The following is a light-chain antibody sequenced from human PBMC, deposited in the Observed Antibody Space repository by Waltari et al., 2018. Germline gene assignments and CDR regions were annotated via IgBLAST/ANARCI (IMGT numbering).Light chain of an antibody. Sequence: QSVVTQPPSASGTPGQRVTISCSGSSSNIGDNHVYWYQQVPGTAPKLLVHTNNARPSGVPARFTGSKSGTSASLAIYGLRSEDEADYYCASWDDKLNAWVIGGGTRLTVL. CDR3: ASWDDKLNAWV. V-gene: IGLV1-47*01. CDR1: SSNIGDNH. J-gene: IGLJ3*02. CDR2: TNN.